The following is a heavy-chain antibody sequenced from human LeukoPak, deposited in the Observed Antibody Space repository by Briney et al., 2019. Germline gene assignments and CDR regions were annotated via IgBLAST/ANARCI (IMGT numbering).Heavy chain of an antibody. CDR3: ARLSGLLRGDY. CDR2: IYCGDSDT. J-gene: IGHJ4*02. V-gene: IGHV5-51*01. CDR1: GYTFANYW. D-gene: IGHD1-26*01. Sequence: GESLKISCEGSGYTFANYWIGWVRQMPGKGLEWMGIIYCGDSDTRYSPSFQGQVTISADKYINTAYLQWSSLKASDTAVYYCARLSGLLRGDYWGQGTLVTVSS.